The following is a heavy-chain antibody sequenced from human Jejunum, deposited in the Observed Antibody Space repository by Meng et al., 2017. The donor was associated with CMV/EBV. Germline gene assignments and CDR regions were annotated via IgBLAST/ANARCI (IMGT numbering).Heavy chain of an antibody. V-gene: IGHV3-48*04. J-gene: IGHJ4*02. Sequence: LSCVASGFMFGAYTMNWVRRAPGKGLGWISYIDRSSDTIYYADSVRRRFTISRDNAKNSLYLQMSSLRAEDTAVYFCASNLPAADYWGQGTLVTVSS. CDR3: ASNLPAADY. CDR1: GFMFGAYT. D-gene: IGHD2-2*01. CDR2: IDRSSDTI.